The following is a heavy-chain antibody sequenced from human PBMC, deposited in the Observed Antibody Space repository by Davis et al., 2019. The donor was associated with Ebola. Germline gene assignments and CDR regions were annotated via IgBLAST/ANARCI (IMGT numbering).Heavy chain of an antibody. V-gene: IGHV3-48*03. CDR1: GFTFSSYE. Sequence: GGSLRLSCAASGFTFSSYEMNWVRQAPGKGLEWVSYISSSGSTIYYADSVKGRFTISRDNSKNTLYLQMNSLRAEDTAVYYCARRKGYYDSSGYYYGAFDIWGQGTMVTVSS. J-gene: IGHJ3*02. CDR2: ISSSGSTI. CDR3: ARRKGYYDSSGYYYGAFDI. D-gene: IGHD3-22*01.